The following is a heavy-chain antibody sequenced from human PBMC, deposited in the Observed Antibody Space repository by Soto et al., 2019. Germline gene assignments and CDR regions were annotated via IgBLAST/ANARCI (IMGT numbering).Heavy chain of an antibody. Sequence: QITLNESGPTVVRPTETLTLTCRFSGFPLTTSGVGVGWIRQSPGTAPEWLALIYWDDDKRYSASLKSRLTITKDTSKNQVVLTVSDLDPTDTATYYCARRVLRTVFGLVTTTAIYFDFWGQGTPVAVSS. J-gene: IGHJ4*02. CDR1: GFPLTTSGVG. CDR3: ARRVLRTVFGLVTTTAIYFDF. D-gene: IGHD3-3*01. V-gene: IGHV2-5*02. CDR2: IYWDDDK.